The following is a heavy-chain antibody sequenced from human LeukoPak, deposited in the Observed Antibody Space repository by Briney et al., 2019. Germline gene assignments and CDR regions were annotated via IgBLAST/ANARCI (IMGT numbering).Heavy chain of an antibody. CDR1: GFTFSSYS. D-gene: IGHD3-10*01. CDR3: ASEVMAGELISDTDY. J-gene: IGHJ4*02. CDR2: ISSSSSTI. Sequence: GGSLRLSCAASGFTFSSYSMNWVRQAPGKGLEWVSYISSSSSTIYCADSVKGRFTISRDNAKNSLYLQMNSLRAEDTAVYYCASEVMAGELISDTDYWGQGTLVTASS. V-gene: IGHV3-48*04.